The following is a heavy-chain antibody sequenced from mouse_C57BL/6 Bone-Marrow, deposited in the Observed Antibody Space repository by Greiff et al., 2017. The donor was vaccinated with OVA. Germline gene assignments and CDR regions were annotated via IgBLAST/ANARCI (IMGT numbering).Heavy chain of an antibody. Sequence: EVKLMESGAGLVKPGGSLKLSCAASGFTFSSYAMSWVRQTPEKRLEWVAYISSGGDYIYYADTVKGRFTISRDNARNTLYLQMSSLKSEDTAMYYCTRDGTGTFAYWGQGTLVTVSA. CDR1: GFTFSSYA. CDR2: ISSGGDYI. V-gene: IGHV5-9-1*02. CDR3: TRDGTGTFAY. D-gene: IGHD4-1*01. J-gene: IGHJ3*01.